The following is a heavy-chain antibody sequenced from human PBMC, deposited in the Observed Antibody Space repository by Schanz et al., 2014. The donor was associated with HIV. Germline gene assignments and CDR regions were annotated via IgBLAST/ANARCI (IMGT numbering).Heavy chain of an antibody. V-gene: IGHV3-33*01. J-gene: IGHJ4*02. Sequence: QVQLVESGGGVVQPGRSLRLSCTASGFTFSSSGMHWVRQAPGKGLEWVAAMWYDESHKGYADSVKGRFTISRDNSKNTLYLEMNSLRPEDTAVYYCASDTSAMYCFDNWGQGTLVTVSS. D-gene: IGHD2-15*01. CDR3: ASDTSAMYCFDN. CDR2: MWYDESHK. CDR1: GFTFSSSG.